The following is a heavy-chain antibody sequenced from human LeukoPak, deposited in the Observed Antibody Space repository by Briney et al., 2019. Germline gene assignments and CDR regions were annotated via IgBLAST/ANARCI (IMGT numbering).Heavy chain of an antibody. CDR2: IIWSSNSI. D-gene: IGHD3-22*01. V-gene: IGHV3-9*03. CDR3: ARGRYYHDTSGYYSLDY. CDR1: GFTFDDYA. J-gene: IGHJ4*02. Sequence: GGSLRLSCAASGFTFDDYAMHWVRQAPGKGREWVSRIIWSSNSIDYADSLKGRFTIYRDNAKNSLYLQLNSLRAEDMALYYCARGRYYHDTSGYYSLDYWGQGTLVTVSS.